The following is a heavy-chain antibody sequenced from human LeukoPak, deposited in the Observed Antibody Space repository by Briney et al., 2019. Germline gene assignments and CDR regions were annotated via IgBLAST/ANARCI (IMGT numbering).Heavy chain of an antibody. CDR3: ARVFDSGSQAYFYYMDV. V-gene: IGHV4-59*01. CDR1: GGSISNYY. Sequence: PSETLSLTCTVSGGSISNYYWNWIRQPPGKGLEWIGYIYYSGTTNYNPSLKSRVTMSVDTSKNQFSLKVSSVTAADTAVYYCARVFDSGSQAYFYYMDVWGKGTTVTIFS. CDR2: IYYSGTT. D-gene: IGHD3-10*01. J-gene: IGHJ6*03.